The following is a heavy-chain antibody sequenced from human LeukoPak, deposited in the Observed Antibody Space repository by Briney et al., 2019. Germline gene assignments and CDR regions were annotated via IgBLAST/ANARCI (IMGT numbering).Heavy chain of an antibody. D-gene: IGHD3-9*01. CDR3: ARDRYDILTGYNDAFDV. CDR1: GFTFSSYW. CDR2: IKQDGSEK. Sequence: GGSLRLSCAASGFTFSSYWMSWVRQAPGKGLEWVTNIKQDGSEKYYLDSVKGRFTISRDNAKNSLYLQMNSLRAEDTAVYYCARDRYDILTGYNDAFDVWGQGTKVSVSS. J-gene: IGHJ3*01. V-gene: IGHV3-7*01.